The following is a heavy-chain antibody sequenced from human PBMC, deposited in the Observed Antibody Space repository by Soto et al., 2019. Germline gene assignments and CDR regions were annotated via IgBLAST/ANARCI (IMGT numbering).Heavy chain of an antibody. D-gene: IGHD3-10*01. CDR3: ARDYYYGSGTSHFDY. Sequence: ASVKVSCKASGYTFTSYGISWVRQAPGQGLEWMGWISAYNGNTNYAQKLQGRVTMTTDTSTSTAYMELRSLRSDDTAVYYCARDYYYGSGTSHFDYWGQGTLVTVSS. V-gene: IGHV1-18*01. CDR1: GYTFTSYG. CDR2: ISAYNGNT. J-gene: IGHJ4*02.